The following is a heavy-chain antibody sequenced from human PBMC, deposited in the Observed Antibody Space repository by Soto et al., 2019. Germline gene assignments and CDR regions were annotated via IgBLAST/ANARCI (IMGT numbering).Heavy chain of an antibody. D-gene: IGHD5-12*01. V-gene: IGHV1-2*02. CDR2: MNPNNGDA. Sequence: VASVKVSCKASGYTFTGYYIHWVRQAPGQGLEWMGWMNPNNGDAIYARKLQGRVTMTRDTSTSTAYMEMCSLTFDDTAVYYCARHSGYDYVFDYWGQGTLVTVSS. CDR1: GYTFTGYY. J-gene: IGHJ4*02. CDR3: ARHSGYDYVFDY.